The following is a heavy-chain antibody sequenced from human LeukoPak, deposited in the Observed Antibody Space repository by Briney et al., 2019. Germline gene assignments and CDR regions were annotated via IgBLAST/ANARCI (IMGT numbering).Heavy chain of an antibody. CDR2: IIPISGIA. Sequence: GASVKVSCKASGDTFSSYGLSWVRQAPGQGLEWMGRIIPISGIANYAQKFQDRVTINTDESTSTVYMELSSLRSEDTAVYYCARDPYYYESGGPDYGGREPLVSVSS. D-gene: IGHD3-22*01. CDR1: GDTFSSYG. CDR3: ARDPYYYESGGPDY. J-gene: IGHJ4*02. V-gene: IGHV1-69*05.